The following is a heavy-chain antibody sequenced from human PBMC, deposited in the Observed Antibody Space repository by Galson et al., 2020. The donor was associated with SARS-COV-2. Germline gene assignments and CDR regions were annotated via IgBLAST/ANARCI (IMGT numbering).Heavy chain of an antibody. CDR1: GFTFISYA. CDR3: AKHEGNWGRAFDI. CDR2: ISGSAAST. D-gene: IGHD7-27*01. Sequence: LKISCAASGFTFISYAMSWVRQAPGKGLQWVSGISGSAASTYYADSVKGRFTVSRDNSKNTLYLQMNSLRAEDTALYYCAKHEGNWGRAFDIWGQGTMVTVSS. J-gene: IGHJ3*02. V-gene: IGHV3-23*01.